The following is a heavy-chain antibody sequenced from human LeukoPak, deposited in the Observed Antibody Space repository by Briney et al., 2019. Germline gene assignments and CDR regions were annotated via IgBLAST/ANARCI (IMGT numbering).Heavy chain of an antibody. D-gene: IGHD1-26*01. Sequence: AASVKVSCKASGGTFSSYAISWVRQAPGQGLGWMGRIIPILGIANHAQKFQGRVTITADKSTSTAYMELSSLRSEDTAVYYCARMVGATLYWGQGTLVTVSS. CDR3: ARMVGATLY. CDR2: IIPILGIA. CDR1: GGTFSSYA. V-gene: IGHV1-69*04. J-gene: IGHJ4*02.